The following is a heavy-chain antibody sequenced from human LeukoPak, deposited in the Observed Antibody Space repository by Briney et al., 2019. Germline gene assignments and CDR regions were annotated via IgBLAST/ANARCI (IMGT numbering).Heavy chain of an antibody. D-gene: IGHD1-20*01. V-gene: IGHV1-18*01. Sequence: ASVKVSCKASGYTFTSYGISWVRQAPGQGLEWMGWISAYNGNTNYAQKLQGRVTMTTDTSTSTAYMELRSLRSDDTAVYYCARVHPRYNWNPRGNFDYWGQGTLVTVSS. J-gene: IGHJ4*02. CDR2: ISAYNGNT. CDR1: GYTFTSYG. CDR3: ARVHPRYNWNPRGNFDY.